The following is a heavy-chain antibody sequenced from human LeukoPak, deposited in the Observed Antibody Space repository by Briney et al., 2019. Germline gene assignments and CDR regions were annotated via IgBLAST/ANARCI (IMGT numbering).Heavy chain of an antibody. D-gene: IGHD3-16*01. V-gene: IGHV4-39*01. CDR1: GGSISSSSYY. J-gene: IGHJ6*02. CDR3: ARLPVWGSKGVSGMDV. CDR2: IYYSGST. Sequence: PSETLSLTCTVSGGSISSSSYYWGWIRQPPGKGLERIGSIYYSGSTYYNPSLKSRVTISVDTSKNQFSLKLSSVTAADTAVYYCARLPVWGSKGVSGMDVWGQGTTVTVSS.